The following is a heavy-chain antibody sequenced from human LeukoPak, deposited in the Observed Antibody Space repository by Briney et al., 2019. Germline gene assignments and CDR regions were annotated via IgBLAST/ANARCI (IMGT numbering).Heavy chain of an antibody. J-gene: IGHJ3*02. CDR2: ISSSSSYI. CDR1: GFTFSSYS. V-gene: IGHV3-21*01. CDR3: ARDLYYDFWSGYYANDAFDI. Sequence: GGSLRLSCAASGFTFSSYSMNWVRQAPGKGLEWVSSISSSSSYIYYADSVKGRFTISRDNAKNSLYLQMNSLRAEDTAVYYCARDLYYDFWSGYYANDAFDIWGQGTMVTVSS. D-gene: IGHD3-3*01.